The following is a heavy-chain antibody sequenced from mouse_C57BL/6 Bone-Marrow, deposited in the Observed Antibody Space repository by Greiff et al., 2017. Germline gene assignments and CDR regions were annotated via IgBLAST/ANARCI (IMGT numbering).Heavy chain of an antibody. CDR2: IYPGDGDT. J-gene: IGHJ4*01. V-gene: IGHV1-82*01. D-gene: IGHD1-1*01. Sequence: QVQLKQSGPELVKPGASVKISCKASGYAFSSSWMNWVKQRPGKGLEWIGRIYPGDGDTNYNEKFKGKATLTADKSSSTAYMQLSSLTSADSAGYFGARSGYCGSSYGARDYWGQGTSVTVAS. CDR3: ARSGYCGSSYGARDY. CDR1: GYAFSSSW.